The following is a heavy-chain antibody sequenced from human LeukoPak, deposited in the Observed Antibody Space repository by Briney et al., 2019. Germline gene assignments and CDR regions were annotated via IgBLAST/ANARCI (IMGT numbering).Heavy chain of an antibody. D-gene: IGHD2-2*01. CDR1: GGSIRSSSYY. Sequence: ASETLSLTCTVSGGSIRSSSYYWGWIRQPPGKGLEWIGSIYYSGSTYYNPSLKSRVTISVDTSKNQFSLKLSSVTAADTAVYYCALGYCSSTSCYPRVLNFDSWGQGTLVTVPS. CDR3: ALGYCSSTSCYPRVLNFDS. J-gene: IGHJ4*02. V-gene: IGHV4-39*01. CDR2: IYYSGST.